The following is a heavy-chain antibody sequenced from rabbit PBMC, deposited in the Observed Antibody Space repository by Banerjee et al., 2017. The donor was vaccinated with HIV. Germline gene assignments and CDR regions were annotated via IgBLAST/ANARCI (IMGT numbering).Heavy chain of an antibody. CDR3: ARRNAASYWSL. Sequence: QQQLEESGGGLVKPGGTLTLTCKASGIDFSSYYYMCWIRQAPGKGLEWIACIYGGNTDSTYYASWAKGRFTISKTSSTTVTLQMTSLTAADTATYFCARRNAASYWSLWGQGTLVTVS. J-gene: IGHJ3*01. D-gene: IGHD8-1*01. CDR1: GIDFSSYYY. CDR2: IYGGNTDST. V-gene: IGHV1S45*01.